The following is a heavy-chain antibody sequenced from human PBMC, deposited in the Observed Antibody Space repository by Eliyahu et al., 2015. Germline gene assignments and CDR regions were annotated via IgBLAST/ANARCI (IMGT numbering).Heavy chain of an antibody. J-gene: IGHJ4*02. CDR1: GGSITYYIHF. V-gene: IGHV4-39*07. CDR3: ARQERGSESVYYFDK. CDR2: TIYNGNT. D-gene: IGHD3-10*01. Sequence: QLQLQESGPGLVKPSETLSLTCSVSGGSITYYIHFWGWIRPPPGKGLEWIGSTIYNGNTYYSPSLKSRVTVSLDTSKNQFSLRLSSVTAADTAVYHCARQERGSESVYYFDKWGQGTMVTVSS.